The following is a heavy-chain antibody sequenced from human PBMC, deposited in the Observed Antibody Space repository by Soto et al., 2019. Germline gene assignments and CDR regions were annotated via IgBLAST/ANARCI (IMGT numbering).Heavy chain of an antibody. D-gene: IGHD3-22*01. CDR3: ARTYYFDNSAYNIFAY. Sequence: SETLSLTCSVSGGSILNYYWSWIRQPPGKGLEWIGYIYYTGGTNYNPSLKSRVTISVDTSKNHFSLKLNSVTAADSATYYCARTYYFDNSAYNIFAYWGQGTLVTIS. CDR1: GGSILNYY. V-gene: IGHV4-59*01. J-gene: IGHJ4*02. CDR2: IYYTGGT.